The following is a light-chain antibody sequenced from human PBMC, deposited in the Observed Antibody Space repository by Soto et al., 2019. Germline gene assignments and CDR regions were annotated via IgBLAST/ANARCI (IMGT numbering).Light chain of an antibody. CDR2: DAS. J-gene: IGKJ1*01. CDR1: QSISRW. CDR3: QQYHSFWT. V-gene: IGKV1-5*01. Sequence: DIQMTQSPSTLSASVRDRVTISCRASQSISRWLAWYRQKPGEAPNLLIYDASSLESGVPSRFSGSGSGTEFTLTISSLQPDDFATYYCQQYHSFWTFGQGTKVDIK.